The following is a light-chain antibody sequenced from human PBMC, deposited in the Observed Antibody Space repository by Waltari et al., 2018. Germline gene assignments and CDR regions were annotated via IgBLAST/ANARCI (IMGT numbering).Light chain of an antibody. V-gene: IGKV3-20*01. Sequence: EIVLTQSPGTLSLSAGARVTLSCRASQSVGNYLAWYQQIPGQAPRLLMRGASTRAAGIPDRFSGSGSGTDFILTISRLEPEDSAVYYCQQFGNSPPYTFGQGTKLEIK. CDR1: QSVGNY. CDR3: QQFGNSPPYT. J-gene: IGKJ2*01. CDR2: GAS.